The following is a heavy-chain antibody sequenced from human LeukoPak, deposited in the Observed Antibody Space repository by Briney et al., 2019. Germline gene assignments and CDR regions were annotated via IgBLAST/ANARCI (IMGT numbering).Heavy chain of an antibody. J-gene: IGHJ1*01. Sequence: SETLPLTCTISGDSISSSSYYWGWIRQPPGKGLEWIGDIYYRGSTYYSPSLKSRVSISIDTSNNQFSLTLNSVTAADTALYFCARRRYYDSTGYLDWGQGTLVTVSS. V-gene: IGHV4-39*01. D-gene: IGHD3-22*01. CDR2: IYYRGST. CDR3: ARRRYYDSTGYLD. CDR1: GDSISSSSYY.